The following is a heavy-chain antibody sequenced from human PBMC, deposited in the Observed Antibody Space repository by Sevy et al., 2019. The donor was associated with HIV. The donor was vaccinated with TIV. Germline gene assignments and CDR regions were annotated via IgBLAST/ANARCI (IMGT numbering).Heavy chain of an antibody. Sequence: SETLSLTCTVSGGSISSSSYYWGWIRQPPGKGLAWIGSIYYSGSTYYNPSLKSRVTISVDTSKNQFSLKLSSVTAADTAVYYCARQGGIVVVITTDYWGQGTLVTVSS. V-gene: IGHV4-39*01. CDR2: IYYSGST. J-gene: IGHJ4*02. CDR3: ARQGGIVVVITTDY. CDR1: GGSISSSSYY. D-gene: IGHD3-22*01.